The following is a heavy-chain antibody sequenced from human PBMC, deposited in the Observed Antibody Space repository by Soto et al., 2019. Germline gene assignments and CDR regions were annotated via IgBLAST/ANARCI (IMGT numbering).Heavy chain of an antibody. CDR3: TTDLWRIAVVVGSTGYFNP. V-gene: IGHV3-15*01. J-gene: IGHJ5*02. D-gene: IGHD2-15*01. CDR2: IKSKSDGGTT. Sequence: PGGALRLSGTASGFTFSDAWMSWVRQAPGKGLDWVGRIKSKSDGGTTEYAAPVRGRFTISRDDSKNTLYLQMNSLKTEDTAVYYCTTDLWRIAVVVGSTGYFNPWGQGTPVPVSS. CDR1: GFTFSDAW.